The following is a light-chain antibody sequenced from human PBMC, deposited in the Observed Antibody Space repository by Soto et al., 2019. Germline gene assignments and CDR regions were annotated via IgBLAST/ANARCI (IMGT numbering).Light chain of an antibody. J-gene: IGLJ2*01. Sequence: QSVLTQPPSVSAAPGQKVTISCSGSSSNIGNNYLSWYQQLPGTAPKLLIYDNNKRPSGIPDRFSGSKSGTSATLGITGLQTGEEADYYCGTWDSRLSAVVFGGGTKVTVL. CDR1: SSNIGNNY. CDR3: GTWDSRLSAVV. V-gene: IGLV1-51*01. CDR2: DNN.